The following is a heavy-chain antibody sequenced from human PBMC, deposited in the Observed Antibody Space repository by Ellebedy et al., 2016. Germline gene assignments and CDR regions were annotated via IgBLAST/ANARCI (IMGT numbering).Heavy chain of an antibody. J-gene: IGHJ6*02. CDR1: GGSISSGGYY. Sequence: LRLSCTVSGGSISSGGYYWSWIRQHPGKGLEWIGYIYYSGSTYYNPSLKSRVTISVDTSKNQFSLKLSSVTAADTAVYYCARARGNWNDVTPSLYYYYGMDVWGQGTTVTVSS. V-gene: IGHV4-31*03. D-gene: IGHD1-20*01. CDR3: ARARGNWNDVTPSLYYYYGMDV. CDR2: IYYSGST.